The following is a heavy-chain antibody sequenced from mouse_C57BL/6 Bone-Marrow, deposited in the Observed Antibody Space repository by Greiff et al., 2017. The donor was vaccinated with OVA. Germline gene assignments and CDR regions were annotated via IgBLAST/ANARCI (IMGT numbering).Heavy chain of an antibody. D-gene: IGHD2-3*01. J-gene: IGHJ3*01. V-gene: IGHV1-19*01. CDR2: INPYNGGT. CDR3: ERDGYYFAY. Sequence: EVQLQQSGPVLVKPGASVKMSCKASGYTFTDYYMNWVKQSHGKSLEWIGVINPYNGGTSYNQKFKGKATLTVDKSSSTAYMELNSLTSEDSAVYYCERDGYYFAYWGQGTLVTVSA. CDR1: GYTFTDYY.